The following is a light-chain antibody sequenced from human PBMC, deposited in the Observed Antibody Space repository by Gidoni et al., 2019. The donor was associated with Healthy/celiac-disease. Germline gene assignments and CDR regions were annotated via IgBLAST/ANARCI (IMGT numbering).Light chain of an antibody. V-gene: IGKV3-15*01. CDR3: QQYNNWPPLT. J-gene: IGKJ4*01. CDR1: QSVSSN. Sequence: EIVMTQSPATLSVSPGERATLSCRASQSVSSNLAWSQQKPCQAPRLLIYGASTRATVIPARFSGSGSGKEFTLTISSLQSEDFAVYYCQQYNNWPPLTFXGXTKVEIK. CDR2: GAS.